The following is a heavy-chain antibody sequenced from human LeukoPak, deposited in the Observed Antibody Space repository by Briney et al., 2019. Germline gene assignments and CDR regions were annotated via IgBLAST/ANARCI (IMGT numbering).Heavy chain of an antibody. D-gene: IGHD3-16*01. J-gene: IGHJ6*02. CDR2: MIPIFCTG. CDR1: GGTFSSYA. Sequence: SVKLSCKASGGTFSSYALSWVRQAPGQGLEWMGGMIPIFCTGNYSQKFQGRATIPPAESTSTPCMELSSLTSEDTAVYYCPRPLSRQGILGRITDYYYYYGMDVWGQGTTVTASS. V-gene: IGHV1-69*13. CDR3: PRPLSRQGILGRITDYYYYYGMDV.